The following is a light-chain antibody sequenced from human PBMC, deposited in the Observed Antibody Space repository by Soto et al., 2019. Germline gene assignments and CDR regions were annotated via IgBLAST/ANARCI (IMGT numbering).Light chain of an antibody. CDR1: SSNIGAGYD. Sequence: QSVLTQPPSVSGAPGQRVTISCTGSSSNIGAGYDVHWYQQLPGAAPKLLIYGNNNRPSGVPDRFSGSKSGTSDSLAITGLQAEDEADYYCQSYDSSLTSWVFGGGTKVTVL. V-gene: IGLV1-40*01. J-gene: IGLJ3*02. CDR3: QSYDSSLTSWV. CDR2: GNN.